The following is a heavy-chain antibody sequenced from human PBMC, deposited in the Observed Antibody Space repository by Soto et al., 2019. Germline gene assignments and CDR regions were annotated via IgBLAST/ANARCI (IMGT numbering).Heavy chain of an antibody. V-gene: IGHV4-30-2*01. CDR1: GGSISSGGYS. D-gene: IGHD5-12*01. Sequence: QLQLQESGSGLVKPSQTLSLTCAVSGGSISSGGYSWSWIRQPPGKGLEWIGYIYHSGSTYSNPSLKRRATISVDRSKNQFSVKLSSVTAADTAVYYCAAGGGLPRYYWGQGTLVTVSS. J-gene: IGHJ4*02. CDR3: AAGGGLPRYY. CDR2: IYHSGST.